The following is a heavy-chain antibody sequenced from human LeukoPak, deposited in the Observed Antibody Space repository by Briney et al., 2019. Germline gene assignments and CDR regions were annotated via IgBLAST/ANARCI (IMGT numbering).Heavy chain of an antibody. J-gene: IGHJ4*02. CDR3: AKDPPDYDILTGYFDY. Sequence: GRSLRLSCAASGFTFSSYGMHWVRQAPGKGLEWVAVISYDGSNKYYADSVKGRFTISRDNSKNTLYLQMNSLRAEDTAVYYCAKDPPDYDILTGYFDYWGQGTLVTVSS. D-gene: IGHD3-9*01. CDR2: ISYDGSNK. CDR1: GFTFSSYG. V-gene: IGHV3-30*18.